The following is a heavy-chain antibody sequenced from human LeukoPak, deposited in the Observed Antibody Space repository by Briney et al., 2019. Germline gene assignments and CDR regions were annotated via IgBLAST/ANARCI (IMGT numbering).Heavy chain of an antibody. CDR1: GGSISSYH. CDR3: ARQGSGWPRGWFDP. D-gene: IGHD6-19*01. Sequence: KPSETLSLTCTVSGGSISSYHWSWIRQPPGKGLEWIGYIYYSGSTNYNPSLKSRVTISVDTSKNQFSLKLSSVTAADTAAYYCARQGSGWPRGWFDPWGQGTLVTVFS. J-gene: IGHJ5*02. CDR2: IYYSGST. V-gene: IGHV4-59*08.